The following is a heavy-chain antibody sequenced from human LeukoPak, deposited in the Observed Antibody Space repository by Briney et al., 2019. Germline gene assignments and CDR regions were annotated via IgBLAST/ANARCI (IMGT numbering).Heavy chain of an antibody. CDR3: SKGPVNWNFQIGYYFDS. V-gene: IGHV3-43*02. CDR1: GFTFDDYA. Sequence: GGSLRLSCAASGFTFDDYAMHWVRQAPGKGLEWVSLISGDGGPTYYADSVKGRFTISRDNSKNSLYLQMNSLRTEDTAFYYCSKGPVNWNFQIGYYFDSWGQGTLVTVSS. J-gene: IGHJ4*02. CDR2: ISGDGGPT. D-gene: IGHD1-7*01.